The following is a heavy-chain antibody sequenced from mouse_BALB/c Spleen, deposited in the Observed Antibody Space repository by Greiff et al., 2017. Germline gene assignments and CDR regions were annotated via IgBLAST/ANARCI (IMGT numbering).Heavy chain of an antibody. D-gene: IGHD1-1*01. V-gene: IGHV1-5*01. CDR2: IYPGNSDT. J-gene: IGHJ1*01. CDR1: GYTFTSYW. CDR3: TNPSTVVATDWYFDV. Sequence: VQLKQSGTVLARPGASVKMSCKASGYTFTSYWMHWVKQRPGQGLEWIGAIYPGNSDTSYNQKFKGKAKLTAVTSTSTAYMELSSLTNEDSAVYYCTNPSTVVATDWYFDVWGAGTTVTVAS.